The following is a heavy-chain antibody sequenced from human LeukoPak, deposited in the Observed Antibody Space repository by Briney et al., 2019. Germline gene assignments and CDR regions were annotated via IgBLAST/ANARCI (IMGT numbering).Heavy chain of an antibody. CDR3: ARAFDFWSGTYYYYYIDV. V-gene: IGHV6-1*01. Sequence: SQTLSLTYAISGDSVSNNSAAWNWVRQSPSRGVEWLGRTYYRSKWYNDYAVSMKSRININPDTSKNQFSLQLNSVTPEDTAVYYCARAFDFWSGTYYYYYIDVWGKGTTVTVSS. D-gene: IGHD3-3*01. J-gene: IGHJ6*03. CDR2: TYYRSKWYN. CDR1: GDSVSNNSAA.